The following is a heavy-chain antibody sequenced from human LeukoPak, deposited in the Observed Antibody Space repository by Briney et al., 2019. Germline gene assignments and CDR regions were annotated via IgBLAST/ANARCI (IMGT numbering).Heavy chain of an antibody. Sequence: PGGSLRLSCEVSGFTFSSYEMNWVRQAPGKGLEWLSYITSSGSTIYYADSVKGRFTISRDNAKNSLYLQMNSLRAEDTAVYYCARDHDWGNYYYYMDVWGKGTTVTVSS. CDR1: GFTFSSYE. J-gene: IGHJ6*03. CDR3: ARDHDWGNYYYYMDV. D-gene: IGHD7-27*01. V-gene: IGHV3-48*03. CDR2: ITSSGSTI.